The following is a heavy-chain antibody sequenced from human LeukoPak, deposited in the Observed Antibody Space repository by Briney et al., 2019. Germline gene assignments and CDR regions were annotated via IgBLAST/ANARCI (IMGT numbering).Heavy chain of an antibody. CDR1: GFTFSSYG. D-gene: IGHD6-19*01. CDR2: IWYDGSNK. CDR3: ARETQGIAVVHY. V-gene: IGHV3-33*01. J-gene: IGHJ4*02. Sequence: GGSLRLSCAASGFTFSSYGMHWVRQAPGNGLEWVAVIWYDGSNKYYAGSVKGRFTISRDNSKNTLYLQMNSLRAEDTAVYYCARETQGIAVVHYWGQGTLVTVSS.